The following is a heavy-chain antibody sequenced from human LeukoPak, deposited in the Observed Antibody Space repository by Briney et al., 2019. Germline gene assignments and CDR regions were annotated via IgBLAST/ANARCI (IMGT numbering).Heavy chain of an antibody. V-gene: IGHV3-30*02. CDR3: AKGVDDSSGYHYNNFDY. J-gene: IGHJ4*02. CDR2: IRFDGSNK. CDR1: GFTFSSYG. Sequence: GGSLRLSCAASGFTFSSYGMHWVRQAPGKGLEWVAFIRFDGSNKYYADSVKGRFTISRDTSKNTLYLQVNSLRAEDTAVYYCAKGVDDSSGYHYNNFDYWGQGTLATVSS. D-gene: IGHD3-22*01.